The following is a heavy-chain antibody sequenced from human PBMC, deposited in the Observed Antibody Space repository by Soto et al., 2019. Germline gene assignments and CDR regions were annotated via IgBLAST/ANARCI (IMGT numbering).Heavy chain of an antibody. Sequence: EVQLVESGGGLVKPGGSLSLSCAASGFTFSNVWMSWVRQAPGKGLEWVGRIKRRADGGTTDYATPVRGRFTVSRDDSKNTLYLQMNSLTTEYTAVYYCTAGYCSGGSCYSVVYWGQGTLVTVSS. CDR2: IKRRADGGTT. V-gene: IGHV3-15*01. CDR1: GFTFSNVW. D-gene: IGHD2-15*01. CDR3: TAGYCSGGSCYSVVY. J-gene: IGHJ4*02.